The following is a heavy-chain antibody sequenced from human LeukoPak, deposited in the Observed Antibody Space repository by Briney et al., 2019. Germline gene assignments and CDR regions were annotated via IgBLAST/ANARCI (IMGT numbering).Heavy chain of an antibody. CDR1: GFTFSSYA. D-gene: IGHD3-22*01. CDR3: AKESGYDSSGYFDS. Sequence: GGSLRLSCAASGFTFSSYAMRWVRQAPGEGLEWVSAISGSGDSTYYADSVKGRFPISRDNSKNTLYLHMNSLRAEDTAVYYCAKESGYDSSGYFDSWGQGTLVTVSS. V-gene: IGHV3-23*01. CDR2: ISGSGDST. J-gene: IGHJ4*02.